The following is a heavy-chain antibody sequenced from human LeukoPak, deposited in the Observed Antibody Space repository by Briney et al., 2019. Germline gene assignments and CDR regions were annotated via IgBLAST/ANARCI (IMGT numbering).Heavy chain of an antibody. D-gene: IGHD5-18*01. J-gene: IGHJ4*01. CDR2: IYHSERT. V-gene: IGHV4-38-2*02. CDR3: ARGDARGYSYGHFHFDH. Sequence: SSETLSLTCTVSGYSINNGFYWGWIRQPPGKGLEWIGSIYHSERTHYNPSLKSRVTISVDTSKNQFSLKLSSVTAADTAVYYCARGDARGYSYGHFHFDHWGHGTLVTVSS. CDR1: GYSINNGFY.